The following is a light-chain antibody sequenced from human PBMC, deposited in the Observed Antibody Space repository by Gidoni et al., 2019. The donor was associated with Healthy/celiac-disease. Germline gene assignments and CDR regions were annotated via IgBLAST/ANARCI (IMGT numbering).Light chain of an antibody. CDR2: DVS. V-gene: IGLV2-14*03. CDR3: SSYTSSSTRV. Sequence: QSALTQPASLSGSPGQSITISCAVTSSDVGSYNYFSWYQQHPGKAPKLMIYDVSNRPSGVSNRFSGSKSGSTASLTISGLQPEDEADYYCSSYTSSSTRVFGGGTKLTVL. J-gene: IGLJ2*01. CDR1: SSDVGSYNY.